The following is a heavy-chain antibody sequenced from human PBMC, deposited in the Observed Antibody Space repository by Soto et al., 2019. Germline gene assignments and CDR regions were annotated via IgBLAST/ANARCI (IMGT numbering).Heavy chain of an antibody. Sequence: QVQLVQSGAEVKKPGSSVKVSCKTSGVSFNNNGIGWVRQAPGHGLEWMGGVSPPFRTSNYARKFQGRISITADASTGTVTMELSSLTSEDTPKYYYARVLYYGSGSYSPYGMDVWGQGTTVTVSS. CDR3: ARVLYYGSGSYSPYGMDV. J-gene: IGHJ6*02. D-gene: IGHD3-10*01. V-gene: IGHV1-69*01. CDR1: GVSFNNNG. CDR2: VSPPFRTS.